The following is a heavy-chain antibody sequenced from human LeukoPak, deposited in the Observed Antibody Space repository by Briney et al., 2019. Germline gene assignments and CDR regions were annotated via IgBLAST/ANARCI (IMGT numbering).Heavy chain of an antibody. D-gene: IGHD2-15*01. CDR3: ARDQPTDCSGGSCFPSYFDY. J-gene: IGHJ4*02. CDR2: ISYDGSDK. V-gene: IGHV3-30*04. Sequence: PGGSLRLSCAASGFTFSNYAMHWVRQAPGKGLEWVAVISYDGSDKYYAHSVKGRFTISRDSSKNTLYLQMNSLRAEDTAVYYCARDQPTDCSGGSCFPSYFDYWGQGTLVTVSS. CDR1: GFTFSNYA.